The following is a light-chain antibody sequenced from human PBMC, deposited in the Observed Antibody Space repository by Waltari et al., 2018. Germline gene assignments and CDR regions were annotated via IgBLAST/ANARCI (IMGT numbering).Light chain of an antibody. CDR1: SSDVGNFNL. CDR3: CSYAVSRTYV. J-gene: IGLJ1*01. V-gene: IGLV2-23*02. Sequence: QSALTQPASVSGSPGQSITISCPGTSSDVGNFNLVSWYQQHPGKVPKLIIYEVSKRPSGVSNPFAGSKSGNTASLTISGLRAEDEADYYCCSYAVSRTYVFGTGTKVTVL. CDR2: EVS.